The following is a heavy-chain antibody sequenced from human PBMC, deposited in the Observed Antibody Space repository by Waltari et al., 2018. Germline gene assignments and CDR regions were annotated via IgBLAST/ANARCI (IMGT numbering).Heavy chain of an antibody. CDR3: ARQSHSFYYHTNGYFWHGFDV. CDR2: RYFSGTK. Sequence: VQLQESGPGLVKPSETLSLRCNVSGDSIRSHFWSWIRQAPGKGLEWIGHRYFSGTKDHNPSLQHRFAISIDTSKNHFSLNLRSVTAADTALFFCARQSHSFYYHTNGYFWHGFDVWGPGAMVTVSS. V-gene: IGHV4-59*11. D-gene: IGHD3-22*01. J-gene: IGHJ3*01. CDR1: GDSIRSHF.